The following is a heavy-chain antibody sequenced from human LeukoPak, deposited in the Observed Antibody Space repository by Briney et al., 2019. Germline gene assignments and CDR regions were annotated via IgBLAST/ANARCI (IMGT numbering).Heavy chain of an antibody. CDR3: AKEIGSSWKVPLFRDP. Sequence: ASVKVSCKASGGTFSSYTISWVRQAPGQGLEWMGGIIPIFDTAIYAQKFQGTVTITADKSTSTAYMELSSLRAEDTAVYYCAKEIGSSWKVPLFRDPWGQGTLVTVSS. V-gene: IGHV1-69*06. CDR2: IIPIFDTA. D-gene: IGHD6-13*01. CDR1: GGTFSSYT. J-gene: IGHJ5*02.